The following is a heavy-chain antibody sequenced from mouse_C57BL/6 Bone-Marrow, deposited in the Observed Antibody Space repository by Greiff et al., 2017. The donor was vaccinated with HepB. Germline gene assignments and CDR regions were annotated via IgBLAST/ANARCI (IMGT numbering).Heavy chain of an antibody. Sequence: QVQLQQSGAELVRPGTSVKVSCKASGYAFTNYLIEWVKQRPGQGLEWIGVINPGSGGTNYNEKFKGKATLTADKSSSTAYMQLSSLTSEDSAVYFCARGKNIMDYWGQGTSVTVSS. CDR2: INPGSGGT. J-gene: IGHJ4*01. V-gene: IGHV1-54*01. CDR1: GYAFTNYL. CDR3: ARGKNIMDY. D-gene: IGHD5-1-1*01.